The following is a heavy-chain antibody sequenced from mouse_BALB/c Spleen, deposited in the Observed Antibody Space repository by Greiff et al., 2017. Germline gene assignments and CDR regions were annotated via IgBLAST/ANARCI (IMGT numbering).Heavy chain of an antibody. CDR2: ISSGSSTI. Sequence: EVQLQESGGGLVQPGGSRKLSCAASGFTFSSFGMHWVRQAPEKGLEWVAYISSGSSTIYYADTVKGRFTISRDNPKNTLFLQMTSLRSEDTAMYYCARHEDYFDYWGQGTTLTVSS. CDR3: ARHEDYFDY. J-gene: IGHJ2*01. CDR1: GFTFSSFG. V-gene: IGHV5-17*02.